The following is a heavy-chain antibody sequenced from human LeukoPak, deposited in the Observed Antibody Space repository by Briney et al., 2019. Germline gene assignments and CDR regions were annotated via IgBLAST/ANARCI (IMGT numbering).Heavy chain of an antibody. CDR2: ISSSSGTI. J-gene: IGHJ4*02. Sequence: GGSLRLSCAASGFTFSSYSMNWVRQAPGKGLEWVSYISSSSGTIYYADSVKGRFTISRDNAKNSLYLQMNSLRTEDTAVYYCAREVAVAGTDLDYWGQGTLVTVSS. D-gene: IGHD6-19*01. V-gene: IGHV3-48*04. CDR1: GFTFSSYS. CDR3: AREVAVAGTDLDY.